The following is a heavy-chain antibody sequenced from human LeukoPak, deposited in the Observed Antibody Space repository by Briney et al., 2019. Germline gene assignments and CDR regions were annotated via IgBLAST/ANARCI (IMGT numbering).Heavy chain of an antibody. Sequence: GGSLRLSCAASGFTFSSYTMNWVRQAPGKGLEWVSSISSSSSYIYYADSVKGRFTISRDNAKNSLYLQMNSLRAEDTAVYYCARGTMFPYYFDYWGQGTLVTVSS. CDR3: ARGTMFPYYFDY. CDR2: ISSSSSYI. D-gene: IGHD3-10*02. V-gene: IGHV3-21*01. J-gene: IGHJ4*02. CDR1: GFTFSSYT.